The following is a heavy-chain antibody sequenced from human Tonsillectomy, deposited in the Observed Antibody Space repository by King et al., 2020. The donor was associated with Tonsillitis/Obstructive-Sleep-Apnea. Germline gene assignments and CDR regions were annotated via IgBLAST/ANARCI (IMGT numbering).Heavy chain of an antibody. J-gene: IGHJ4*02. CDR1: GYSFTSYW. CDR2: IYPGDSDT. D-gene: IGHD6-6*01. Sequence: QLVQSGAEVKKPGASLKISCKGSGYSFTSYWIGWVRQMPGKGLEWMGIIYPGDSDTRYSPSFQGQVTISADKSISTAYLQWSSLKASDTAMYYCARRSFGSSSPPSLDYWGQGTLVTVSS. V-gene: IGHV5-51*01. CDR3: ARRSFGSSSPPSLDY.